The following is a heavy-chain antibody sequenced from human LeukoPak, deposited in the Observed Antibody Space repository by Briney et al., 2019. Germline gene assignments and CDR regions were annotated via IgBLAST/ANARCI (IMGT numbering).Heavy chain of an antibody. D-gene: IGHD1-1*01. V-gene: IGHV3-23*01. CDR1: GFTFSSYA. CDR3: ANPVPGGTDPTNDY. J-gene: IGHJ4*02. Sequence: GGSLRLSCAASGFTFSSYAMSWVRQAPGKGLEWVSAISGSGGSTYYADSVKGRFTISRDNSKNTLYLQMNSLRAGDTAVYYCANPVPGGTDPTNDYWGQGTLVTVSS. CDR2: ISGSGGST.